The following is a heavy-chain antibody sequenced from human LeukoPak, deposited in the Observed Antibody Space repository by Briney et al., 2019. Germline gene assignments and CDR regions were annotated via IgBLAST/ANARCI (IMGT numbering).Heavy chain of an antibody. J-gene: IGHJ4*02. CDR3: ARAPGGYFDY. V-gene: IGHV4-61*01. CDR1: GYSISSGYY. Sequence: SVTLSLTCTVSGYSISSGYYWSWIRQPPGKGLEWIGYIYYSGSTNYNPSLKSRVTISVDTSKNQFSLKLSSVTAADTAVYYCARAPGGYFDYWGQGTLVTVSS. CDR2: IYYSGST. D-gene: IGHD2-2*01.